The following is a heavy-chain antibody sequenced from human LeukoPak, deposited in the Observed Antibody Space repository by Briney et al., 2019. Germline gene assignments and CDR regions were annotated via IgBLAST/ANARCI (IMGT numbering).Heavy chain of an antibody. CDR3: AKVGFSEMEWLLYSDH. Sequence: GGSLRLSCAASGFTFSSDAVSWVRQAPGKGLEWVSAISGGGGNTYYADSVKGRFTISRDNSKNTLYLQINSLRAEDAAVYYCAKVGFSEMEWLLYSDHWGQGTLVTVSS. CDR2: ISGGGGNT. D-gene: IGHD3-3*01. J-gene: IGHJ4*02. CDR1: GFTFSSDA. V-gene: IGHV3-23*01.